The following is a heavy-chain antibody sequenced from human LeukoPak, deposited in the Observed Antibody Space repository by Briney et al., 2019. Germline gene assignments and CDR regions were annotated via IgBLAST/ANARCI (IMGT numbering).Heavy chain of an antibody. CDR1: GGSISSSSYY. Sequence: SETLSLTCTVSGGSISSSSYYWGWIRQPPGKGLEWIGSIYHSGSTYYNPSLKSRVTISVDTSKNQFSLKLSSVTAADTAVYYCARVSPNTVTTLQYFDYWGQGTLVTVSS. CDR3: ARVSPNTVTTLQYFDY. V-gene: IGHV4-39*01. CDR2: IYHSGST. J-gene: IGHJ4*02. D-gene: IGHD4-17*01.